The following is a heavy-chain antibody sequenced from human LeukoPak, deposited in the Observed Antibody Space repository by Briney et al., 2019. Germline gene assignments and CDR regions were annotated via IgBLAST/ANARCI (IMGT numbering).Heavy chain of an antibody. J-gene: IGHJ4*02. Sequence: SVKVSCKASGGTFSSYAISWVRQAPGQGLEWMGGIIPIFGTANYAQKFQGRVTITTDESTSTAYMELSSLRSEDMAVYYCARSIVGATSYYFDYWGQGTLVTVSS. V-gene: IGHV1-69*05. CDR3: ARSIVGATSYYFDY. CDR1: GGTFSSYA. CDR2: IIPIFGTA. D-gene: IGHD1-26*01.